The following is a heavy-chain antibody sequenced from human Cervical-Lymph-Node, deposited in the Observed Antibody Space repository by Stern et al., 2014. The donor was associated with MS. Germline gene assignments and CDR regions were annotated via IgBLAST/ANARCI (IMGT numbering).Heavy chain of an antibody. Sequence: EVQLVESGGGSIQPGGSLTLSCAASGFPLSGYWMHWVRQAPGKGLVGVSHINCDGSYTNYADSVKGRFTVSKDNAKKTLYLQMNSLRAEDTAVYYCVRENGSPDYWGQGTLVTVSS. CDR1: GFPLSGYW. CDR3: VRENGSPDY. V-gene: IGHV3-74*01. J-gene: IGHJ4*02. CDR2: INCDGSYT. D-gene: IGHD1-26*01.